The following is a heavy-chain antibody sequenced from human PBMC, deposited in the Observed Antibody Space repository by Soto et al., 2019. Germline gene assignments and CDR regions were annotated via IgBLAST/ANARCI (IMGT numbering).Heavy chain of an antibody. J-gene: IGHJ4*02. D-gene: IGHD2-2*01. V-gene: IGHV4-39*01. CDR3: ARRRLLGGADQLHFDY. Sequence: SETLSLTCTVSGGSISSSNYYWGWIRQPPGKGLEWIGSIYYSGSTYYNPSLKSRVTISVDTSKNQFSLKLRSVTAADTAVYYCARRRLLGGADQLHFDYWGQGTLVTVSS. CDR2: IYYSGST. CDR1: GGSISSSNYY.